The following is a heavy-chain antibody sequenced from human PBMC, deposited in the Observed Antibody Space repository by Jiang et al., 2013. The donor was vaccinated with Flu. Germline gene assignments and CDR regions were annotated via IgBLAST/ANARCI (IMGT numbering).Heavy chain of an antibody. V-gene: IGHV4-59*01. CDR3: ASRNLYYYGMDV. CDR1: GGSISSYY. Sequence: GSGLVKPSETLSLTCTVSGGSISSYYWSWIRQPPGKGLEWIGYIYYSGSTNYNPSLKSRVTISVDTSKNQFSLKLSSVTAADTAVYYCASRNLYYYGMDVWGQGTTV. J-gene: IGHJ6*02. CDR2: IYYSGST.